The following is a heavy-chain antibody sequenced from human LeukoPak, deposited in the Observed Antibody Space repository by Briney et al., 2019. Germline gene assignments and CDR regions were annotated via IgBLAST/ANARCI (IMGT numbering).Heavy chain of an antibody. D-gene: IGHD3-22*01. CDR3: AREGVGTMIVVAY. J-gene: IGHJ4*02. V-gene: IGHV1-2*02. CDR2: INPNSGGT. Sequence: ASVKVSCKASGYTFTGYYMHWVRQAHGQGLEWMGWINPNSGGTNYAQKFQGRVTMTRDTSISTAYMELSRLRSDDTAVYYCAREGVGTMIVVAYWGQGTLVTVSS. CDR1: GYTFTGYY.